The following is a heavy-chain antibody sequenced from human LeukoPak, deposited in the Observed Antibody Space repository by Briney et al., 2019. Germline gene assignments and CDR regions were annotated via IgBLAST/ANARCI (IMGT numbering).Heavy chain of an antibody. CDR3: ARDRDSSSWYRYYYGMDV. CDR1: GGSISSSSYY. Sequence: PSETLSLTCTVSGGSISSSSYYWGWIRQPPGKGLEWIGSIYYSGSTYYNPSLKSRVTISVDTSKNQFSLKLSSVTAADTAVYYCARDRDSSSWYRYYYGMDVWGQGTTVTVSS. V-gene: IGHV4-39*07. D-gene: IGHD6-13*01. J-gene: IGHJ6*02. CDR2: IYYSGST.